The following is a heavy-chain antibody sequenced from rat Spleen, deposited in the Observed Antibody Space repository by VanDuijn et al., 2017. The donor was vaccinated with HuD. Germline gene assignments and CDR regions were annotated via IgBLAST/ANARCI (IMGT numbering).Heavy chain of an antibody. CDR3: TRDSDIPTYYFDY. CDR1: GFTFSNYG. CDR2: ISYEGSST. D-gene: IGHD2-1*01. V-gene: IGHV5-22*01. J-gene: IGHJ2*01. Sequence: EVQLVESGGGLVQPGRSLKLSCAASGFTFSNYGMAWVRQAPKKGLEWVASISYEGSSTYYGDSVKGRFTISRDNAKSTLYLQMNVLRSEDTATYYCTRDSDIPTYYFDYWGQGGMVTVSP.